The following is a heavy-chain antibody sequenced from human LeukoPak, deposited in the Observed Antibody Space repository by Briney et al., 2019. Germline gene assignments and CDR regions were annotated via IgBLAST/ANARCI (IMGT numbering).Heavy chain of an antibody. Sequence: GASVKVSCKASDYTFTIYGVSWVRQAPGQGLEWMGWISAYNGNTNYAQKLQGRVTMTTDTSTSTAHMELRSLRSDDTAVYYCARVGDSSGYYYVPFKDYWGQGTLVTVSS. J-gene: IGHJ4*02. CDR2: ISAYNGNT. CDR1: DYTFTIYG. CDR3: ARVGDSSGYYYVPFKDY. V-gene: IGHV1-18*01. D-gene: IGHD3-22*01.